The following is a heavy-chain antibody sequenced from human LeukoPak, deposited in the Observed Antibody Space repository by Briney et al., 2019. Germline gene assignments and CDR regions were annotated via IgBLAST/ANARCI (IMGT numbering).Heavy chain of an antibody. D-gene: IGHD6-13*01. CDR2: INQDESEK. V-gene: IGHV3-7*01. Sequence: PGGSLRLSCAASGFTFSTYWMGWVRQTPGKGLEWVANINQDESEKKYVDSVKGRFTISRDNAENSVYLQMSSLTAEDTGLYYCARDATTAVGWVYMDVWGKGTTVTISS. CDR1: GFTFSTYW. J-gene: IGHJ6*03. CDR3: ARDATTAVGWVYMDV.